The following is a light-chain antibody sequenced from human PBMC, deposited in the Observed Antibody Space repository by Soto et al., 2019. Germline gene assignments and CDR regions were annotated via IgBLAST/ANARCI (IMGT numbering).Light chain of an antibody. CDR1: NSNIGAGYD. CDR2: GNN. V-gene: IGLV1-40*01. J-gene: IGLJ3*02. Sequence: QAVLTQPPSVSGAPGQRVTISCTGSNSNIGAGYDVHWYQQLPRIAPKLLIYGNNIRPSGVPDRFSGSKFATSAYLTISGLQAEDEAEYYCQSQDGSLSVSVFGGGTKLTVL. CDR3: QSQDGSLSVSV.